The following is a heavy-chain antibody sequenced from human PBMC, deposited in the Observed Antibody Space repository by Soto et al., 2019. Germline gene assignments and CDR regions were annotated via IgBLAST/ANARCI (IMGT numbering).Heavy chain of an antibody. Sequence: QVHLVQSGAEVKKPGASVKVSCQGSGYAFTTYGITWVRQAPGQGLEWMGWSSAHNGNTNYAQKLQGRVTVTRDTSTSTAYMELRSLRYDDTAVYYCARGRYGDYWGQGALFTVSS. J-gene: IGHJ4*02. CDR3: ARGRYGDY. CDR2: SSAHNGNT. V-gene: IGHV1-18*01. CDR1: GYAFTTYG. D-gene: IGHD1-1*01.